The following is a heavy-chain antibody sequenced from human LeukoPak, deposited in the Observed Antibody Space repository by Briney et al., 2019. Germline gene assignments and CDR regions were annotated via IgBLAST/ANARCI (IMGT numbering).Heavy chain of an antibody. CDR1: GGSFSAYY. Sequence: SETLSLTCAVYGGSFSAYYWSWIRQAPGRGLEWIGEINHSGRTIYNPSLKGRVTISVDTSKNQFSLKLNSVTAADTAVYYCARGGATPMILRYWGQGTLVTVSS. J-gene: IGHJ4*02. V-gene: IGHV4-34*01. CDR2: INHSGRT. CDR3: ARGGATPMILRY. D-gene: IGHD3/OR15-3a*01.